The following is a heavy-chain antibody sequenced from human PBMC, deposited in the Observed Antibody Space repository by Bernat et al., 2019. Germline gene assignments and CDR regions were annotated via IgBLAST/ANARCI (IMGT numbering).Heavy chain of an antibody. D-gene: IGHD4-17*01. CDR3: ARDYDYGDYSDYYGMDV. J-gene: IGHJ6*02. V-gene: IGHV1-18*01. Sequence: QVQLVQSGAEVKKPGASVKVSCKASGYTFTSYGISWVRQAPGQGLEWMGWISAYNGNTNYAQKRQGRVTMTTDTSTSKAYMELRSLRSDDTAVYYCARDYDYGDYSDYYGMDVWGQGTTVTVSS. CDR2: ISAYNGNT. CDR1: GYTFTSYG.